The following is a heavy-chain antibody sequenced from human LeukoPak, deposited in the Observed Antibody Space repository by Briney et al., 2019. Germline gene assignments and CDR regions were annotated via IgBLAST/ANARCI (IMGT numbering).Heavy chain of an antibody. CDR1: GLTFSSYA. Sequence: GGSLRLSCAASGLTFSSYAMSWVGQAPGKGLEWVSAISGSGGSTYYADSVKGRFTISRDNSKNTLSLQMNSLRAEDTAVYYCAKATPTLAYCGGDCYPLPFDYWGQGTLLTVSS. V-gene: IGHV3-23*01. D-gene: IGHD2-21*02. J-gene: IGHJ4*02. CDR2: ISGSGGST. CDR3: AKATPTLAYCGGDCYPLPFDY.